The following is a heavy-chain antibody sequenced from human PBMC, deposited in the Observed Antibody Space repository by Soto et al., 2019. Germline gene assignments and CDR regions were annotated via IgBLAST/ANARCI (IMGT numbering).Heavy chain of an antibody. Sequence: SETLSLTCAVYGGPFSGYYWSWIRQPPGKGLEWIGEINHSGSTNYNPSLKSRVTISVDTSKNQFSLKLSSVTAADTAVYYCARVWPGKQLANNWFDPWGQGTLVTVSS. CDR2: INHSGST. CDR3: ARVWPGKQLANNWFDP. D-gene: IGHD6-13*01. CDR1: GGPFSGYY. V-gene: IGHV4-34*01. J-gene: IGHJ5*02.